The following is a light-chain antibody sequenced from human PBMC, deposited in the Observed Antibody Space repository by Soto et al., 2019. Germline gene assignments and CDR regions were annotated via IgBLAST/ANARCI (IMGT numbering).Light chain of an antibody. V-gene: IGLV2-14*01. CDR1: SSDVGGYNY. CDR2: EVS. CDR3: NSYTSKSTGV. Sequence: QSALTQPASVSGSPGQSITISCTGTSSDVGGYNYVSWYQQHPGKAPKLIIYEVSNRPSGVSNRFSGSKSGKTASLTISGLQAEDEADYYCNSYTSKSTGVFGTGTKVTVL. J-gene: IGLJ1*01.